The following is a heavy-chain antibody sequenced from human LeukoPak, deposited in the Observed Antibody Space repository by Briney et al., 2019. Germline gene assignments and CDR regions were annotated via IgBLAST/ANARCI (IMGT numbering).Heavy chain of an antibody. D-gene: IGHD2-15*01. CDR2: IEPAGSAT. CDR1: GFAFSSYW. CDR3: GRFGYVSAVDT. J-gene: IGHJ5*02. V-gene: IGHV3-7*01. Sequence: PGGSLRLSCGASGFAFSSYWMTWLRQDPGKGLEFVANIEPAGSATYYADSLKGRFTISRDNTKNLLYLQMNRLTAEDSAVYHCGRFGYVSAVDTCGQGALVTVSS.